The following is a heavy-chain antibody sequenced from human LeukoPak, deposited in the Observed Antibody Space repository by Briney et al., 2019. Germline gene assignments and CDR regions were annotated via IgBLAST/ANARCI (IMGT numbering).Heavy chain of an antibody. Sequence: GESLKISCKGLGYSFSSYWSAWVRQRPGKGLEWMGIIYPDDSDPRYSPSFQGQVTISADKSITTAYLQWSSLKASDTAMYYCARRAFDSRPIWAFDIWGQGTMVTVSS. CDR2: IYPDDSDP. D-gene: IGHD3-22*01. J-gene: IGHJ3*02. V-gene: IGHV5-51*01. CDR1: GYSFSSYW. CDR3: ARRAFDSRPIWAFDI.